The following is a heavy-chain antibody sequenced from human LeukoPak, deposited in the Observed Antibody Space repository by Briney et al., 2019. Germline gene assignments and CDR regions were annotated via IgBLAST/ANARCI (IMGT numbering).Heavy chain of an antibody. CDR2: VSYDGINE. D-gene: IGHD3-10*01. J-gene: IGHJ4*02. CDR3: AKGWRYGSGSVGNYFDY. Sequence: GGPLSLSCAVSGFTFSSYAMLWVRQAPGRGLEWVAVVSYDGINEYYVDSVKGRFTISRDNSKNMLFLQMNSLRAEDTAVYYCAKGWRYGSGSVGNYFDYWGQGTLVTVSS. V-gene: IGHV3-30*18. CDR1: GFTFSSYA.